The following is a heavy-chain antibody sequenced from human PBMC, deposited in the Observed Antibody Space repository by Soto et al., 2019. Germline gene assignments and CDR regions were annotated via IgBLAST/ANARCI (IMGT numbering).Heavy chain of an antibody. Sequence: SVKVSCKASGYTFTSYGISWVRQAPGQGLEWMGRIIPILGIANYAQKFQGRVTITADKSTSTAYMELSSLRSEDTAVYYCARDPHYYDSSGYYGGNWFDPWGQGTLVTVSS. V-gene: IGHV1-69*04. D-gene: IGHD3-22*01. CDR1: GYTFTSYG. CDR3: ARDPHYYDSSGYYGGNWFDP. CDR2: IIPILGIA. J-gene: IGHJ5*02.